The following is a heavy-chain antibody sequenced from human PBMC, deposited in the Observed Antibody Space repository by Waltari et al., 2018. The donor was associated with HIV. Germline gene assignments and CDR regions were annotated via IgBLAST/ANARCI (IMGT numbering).Heavy chain of an antibody. Sequence: EVQLLESGGGLVQPGGSLNVSCEASGFTFHTYPINWVRQAPGKGLEWVSGISGSGGSTYYADSVKGRFTISRDNSRNTLYLQMNSLRAEDTAVYYCAKDYIPASLAVDQFFDYWGQGTLVTVSS. J-gene: IGHJ4*02. CDR2: ISGSGGST. V-gene: IGHV3-23*01. CDR1: GFTFHTYP. D-gene: IGHD6-19*01. CDR3: AKDYIPASLAVDQFFDY.